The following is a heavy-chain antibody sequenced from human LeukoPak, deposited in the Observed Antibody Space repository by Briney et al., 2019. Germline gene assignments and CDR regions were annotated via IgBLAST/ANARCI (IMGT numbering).Heavy chain of an antibody. D-gene: IGHD6-13*01. CDR1: GYTFTRYD. Sequence: ASVKVSCKPSGYTFTRYDINCVREATGQGLECMGWMNHNSGNTGYAQKFQGRVTMTRNNYISTAYMELSSMRSEDTAVYYCARSVTAAGNYYYMDVWGKGTTVTVSS. CDR3: ARSVTAAGNYYYMDV. CDR2: MNHNSGNT. J-gene: IGHJ6*03. V-gene: IGHV1-8*01.